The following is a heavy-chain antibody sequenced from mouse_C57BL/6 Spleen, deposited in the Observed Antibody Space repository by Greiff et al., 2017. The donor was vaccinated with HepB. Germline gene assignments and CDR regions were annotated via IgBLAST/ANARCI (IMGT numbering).Heavy chain of an antibody. CDR2: INPNNGGT. CDR1: GYTFTDYY. Sequence: VQLQQSGPELVKPGASVKISCKASGYTFTDYYMNWVKQSHGKSLEWIGDINPNNGGTSYNQKFKGKATLTVDKSSSTAYMELRSLTSEDSAVYYCARQSWKGDYAMDYWGQGTSVTVSS. CDR3: ARQSWKGDYAMDY. V-gene: IGHV1-26*01. J-gene: IGHJ4*01.